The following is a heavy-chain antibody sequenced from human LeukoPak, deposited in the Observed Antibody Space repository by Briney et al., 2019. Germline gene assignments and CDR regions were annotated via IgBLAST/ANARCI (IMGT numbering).Heavy chain of an antibody. CDR1: GLRFSDYY. Sequence: AGGSLRLSCAASGLRFSDYYVSWIRQAPGKGLQWVSYISSGGDIMHYADSVKGRFTSSRDNAKNSGYLEMNSLGAEDTAVYYCATNLIGAGEYFQQWGQGTLVTVSS. V-gene: IGHV3-11*01. CDR3: ATNLIGAGEYFQQ. D-gene: IGHD2/OR15-2a*01. J-gene: IGHJ1*01. CDR2: ISSGGDIM.